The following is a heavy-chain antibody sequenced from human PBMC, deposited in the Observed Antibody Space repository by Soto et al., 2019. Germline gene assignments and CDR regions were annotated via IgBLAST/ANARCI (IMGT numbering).Heavy chain of an antibody. Sequence: SVKVACKASGGTFSSYTISWVRQAPGQGLEWMGRIIPILGIANYAQKFQGRVTITADKSTSTAYMELSSLRSEDTAVYYCASQDIVVVPAAGNWFDPWGQGTLVTVSS. V-gene: IGHV1-69*02. D-gene: IGHD2-2*01. J-gene: IGHJ5*02. CDR1: GGTFSSYT. CDR3: ASQDIVVVPAAGNWFDP. CDR2: IIPILGIA.